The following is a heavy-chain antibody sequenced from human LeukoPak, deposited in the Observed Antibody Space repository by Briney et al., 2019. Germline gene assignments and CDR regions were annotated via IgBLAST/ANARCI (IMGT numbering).Heavy chain of an antibody. CDR1: GFTVSSNY. V-gene: IGHV3-66*01. CDR2: IYSGGST. CDR3: ARDTNYYDSSGYYYAHHDAFDI. D-gene: IGHD3-22*01. J-gene: IGHJ3*02. Sequence: PGGSLRLSCAASGFTVSSNYMSWVRQAPGKGLEWVSVIYSGGSTYYADSVKGRFTISRDNSKNMLYLQMNSLRAEDTAVYYCARDTNYYDSSGYYYAHHDAFDIWGQGTMVTVSS.